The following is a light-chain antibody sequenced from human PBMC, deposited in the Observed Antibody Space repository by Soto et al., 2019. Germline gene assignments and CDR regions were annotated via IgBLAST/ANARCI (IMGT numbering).Light chain of an antibody. CDR2: GNT. V-gene: IGLV1-40*01. Sequence: QSVLTQPPSVSGAPGQRVTISCTGSSSNIGAGYDVHWYQQLPGRAPKLLIYGNTNRPSGVPDRFSGSKSGTSASLAITGLQAADEADYYCLSFDSSLSVVFGGGTKLTVL. CDR3: LSFDSSLSVV. CDR1: SSNIGAGYD. J-gene: IGLJ2*01.